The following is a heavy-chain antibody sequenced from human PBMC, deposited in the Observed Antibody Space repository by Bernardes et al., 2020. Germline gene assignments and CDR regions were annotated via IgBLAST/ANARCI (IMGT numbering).Heavy chain of an antibody. J-gene: IGHJ4*02. CDR1: SGSIKSSNW. CDR2: IYHSGAT. Sequence: SETLSLTCAISSGSIKSSNWWSWVRQPPGKGLEWSGEIYHSGATNYNPSLKSRLTISVDQSKNQFSLKLSSVTAADTAVYYCARAGRYAIMLRGPYEAFDHWGQGTLVTVSS. V-gene: IGHV4-4*02. D-gene: IGHD3-10*01. CDR3: ARAGRYAIMLRGPYEAFDH.